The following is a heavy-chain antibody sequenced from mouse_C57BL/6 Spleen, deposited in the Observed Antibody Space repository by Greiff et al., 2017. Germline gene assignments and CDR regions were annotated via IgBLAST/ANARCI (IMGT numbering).Heavy chain of an antibody. V-gene: IGHV5-16*01. Sequence: EVKLMESEGGLVQPGSSMKLSCTASGFTFSDYYMAWVRQVPEKGLEWVANINYDGSSTYYLDSLKSRFIISRDNAKNILYLQMSSLKSEDTATYYCAREGYYYGSSLMDYWGQGTSVTVSS. J-gene: IGHJ4*01. D-gene: IGHD1-1*01. CDR3: AREGYYYGSSLMDY. CDR2: INYDGSST. CDR1: GFTFSDYY.